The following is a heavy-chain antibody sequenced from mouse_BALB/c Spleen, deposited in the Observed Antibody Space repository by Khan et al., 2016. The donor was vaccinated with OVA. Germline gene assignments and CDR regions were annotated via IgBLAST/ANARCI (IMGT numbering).Heavy chain of an antibody. Sequence: QVQLQQSGAELVRPGSSVKISCKASGYAFSNYLMNWVKQGPGQGLEWIGKIYPGDGNTNYNGKFQDKATLTADKSYSTAYIQLSSLNSEDSAVYFCARSGYDYFAYWGQGTLVTVSA. CDR2: IYPGDGNT. J-gene: IGHJ3*01. CDR3: ARSGYDYFAY. CDR1: GYAFSNYL. V-gene: IGHV1-80*01. D-gene: IGHD2-14*01.